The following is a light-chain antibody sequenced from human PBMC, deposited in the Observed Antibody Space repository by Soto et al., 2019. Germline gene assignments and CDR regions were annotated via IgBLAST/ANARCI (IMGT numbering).Light chain of an antibody. CDR3: QSYDSSLSSSV. CDR2: HNT. V-gene: IGLV1-40*01. Sequence: QSALTQPPSVSGAPGQRVTISCTGSSSDIGAGYDVHWYQQLPGTAPKLLIYHNTNRPSGVPDRFSGSKSGTSASLAITGLQAEDEADYYCQSYDSSLSSSVFGTGTKLTVL. CDR1: SSDIGAGYD. J-gene: IGLJ1*01.